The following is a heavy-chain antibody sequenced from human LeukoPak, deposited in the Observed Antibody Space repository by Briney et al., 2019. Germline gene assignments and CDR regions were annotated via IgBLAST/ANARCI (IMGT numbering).Heavy chain of an antibody. CDR3: ARTPTYYDILTDYPYYFDY. V-gene: IGHV3-48*03. D-gene: IGHD3-9*01. J-gene: IGHJ4*02. CDR2: ISSSGSIM. Sequence: GGSLRLSCVASGFTVSSNYMNWVRQAPGKGLEWVSYISSSGSIMFYADSVKGRFTISRDNAKNSLYLHMNSLRAEDTAVYYCARTPTYYDILTDYPYYFDYWGQGTLVTVSS. CDR1: GFTVSSNY.